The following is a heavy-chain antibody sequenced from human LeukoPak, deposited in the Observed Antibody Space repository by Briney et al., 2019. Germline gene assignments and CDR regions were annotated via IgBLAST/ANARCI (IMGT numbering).Heavy chain of an antibody. CDR3: ARDRLAVAGRGGYFDY. CDR2: IYHSGST. V-gene: IGHV4-38-2*02. D-gene: IGHD6-19*01. J-gene: IGHJ4*02. CDR1: GYSISSGYY. Sequence: IPSETLSLTCTVSGYSISSGYYWGWIRQPPGKGLEWIGSIYHSGSTYYNPSLKSRVTISVDTSKNQFSLKLSSVTAADTAVYYCARDRLAVAGRGGYFDYWGQGTLVTVSS.